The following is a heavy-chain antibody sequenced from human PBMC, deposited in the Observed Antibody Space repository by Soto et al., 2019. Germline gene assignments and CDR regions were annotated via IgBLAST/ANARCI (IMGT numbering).Heavy chain of an antibody. CDR3: ARDLGGVPAAMFNYYYYMDV. CDR2: ISSSSSYI. J-gene: IGHJ6*03. CDR1: GFTFSSYS. D-gene: IGHD2-2*01. V-gene: IGHV3-21*01. Sequence: EVQLVESGGGLVKPGGSLRLSCAASGFTFSSYSMNWVRQAPGKGLEWVSSISSSSSYIYYADSVKGRFTISRDNAKNSLSLQMNSLRAQDTAVYYCARDLGGVPAAMFNYYYYMDVWGKGTTVTVSS.